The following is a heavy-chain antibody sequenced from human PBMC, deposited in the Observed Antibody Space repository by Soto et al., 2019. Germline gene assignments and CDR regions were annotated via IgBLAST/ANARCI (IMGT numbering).Heavy chain of an antibody. CDR2: VYAAGTT. CDR1: GGSISKFY. CDR3: VRDGSKSLRDWFDP. Sequence: SETLSLTCNVSGGSISKFYWAWVRKTAGNGLEWMGRVYAAGTTDYNPSLRSRVAMSVDISKKTFSLRLRSVTGADSGVYYCVRDGSKSLRDWFDPWGQGILVTVSS. J-gene: IGHJ5*02. V-gene: IGHV4-4*07.